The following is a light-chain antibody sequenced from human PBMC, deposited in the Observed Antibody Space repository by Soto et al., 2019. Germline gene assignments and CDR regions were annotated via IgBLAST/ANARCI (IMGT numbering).Light chain of an antibody. J-gene: IGLJ1*01. CDR2: EVS. CDR1: SSDVGGYNY. V-gene: IGLV2-14*01. CDR3: TSYTSSTTLDV. Sequence: QSVLTQPASVSGSPGQSITISCTGTSSDVGGYNYVSWYQQHPGKAPKLMIYEVSNRPSGVSNRFSGSKSGHTASPTISGLQSEDEADYFCTSYTSSTTLDVFGTGTKVTVL.